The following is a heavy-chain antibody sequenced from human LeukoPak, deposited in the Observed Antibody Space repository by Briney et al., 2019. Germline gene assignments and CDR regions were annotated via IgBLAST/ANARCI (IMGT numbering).Heavy chain of an antibody. V-gene: IGHV3-15*01. Sequence: GGSLRLSCAASGFTFSNAWMSWVRQAPGKGLEWVGRIKSKTDGGTTDYAAPVKGRFTISRDDSKNTLYLQMNSLKTEDTAVYYCTTDLLPVLGGDYWGQGTLVTVSS. CDR1: GFTFSNAW. CDR2: IKSKTDGGTT. D-gene: IGHD2-8*01. J-gene: IGHJ4*02. CDR3: TTDLLPVLGGDY.